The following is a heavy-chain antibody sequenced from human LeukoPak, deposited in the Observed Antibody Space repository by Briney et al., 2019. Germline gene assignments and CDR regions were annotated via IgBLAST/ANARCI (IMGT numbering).Heavy chain of an antibody. D-gene: IGHD3-22*01. V-gene: IGHV1-46*01. CDR1: GGTFTSYY. CDR2: INPSGGRT. CDR3: ARGAHVRMYDSNHNCFDP. J-gene: IGHJ5*02. Sequence: ASVKVSCKASGGTFTSYYIYWMRQAHGHGLDWMGIINPSGGRTNYAHKFQGRVTMTRDMSTSTVYMELSSLRSEDTAVYYCARGAHVRMYDSNHNCFDPWGQGTLVTVSS.